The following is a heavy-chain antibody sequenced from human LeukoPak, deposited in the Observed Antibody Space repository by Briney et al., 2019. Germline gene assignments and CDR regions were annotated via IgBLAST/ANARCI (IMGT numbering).Heavy chain of an antibody. CDR3: ARDSMYYYDSSGSPFDY. CDR1: GFTFSTYN. D-gene: IGHD3-22*01. CDR2: ISGSSSYI. J-gene: IGHJ4*02. V-gene: IGHV3-21*01. Sequence: GGSLRLSCAASGFTFSTYNMNWVRQAPGKGLEWVSSISGSSSYIYYADSVKGRFSISRDNAKNSLYLQMNSLRAEDTAVYYCARDSMYYYDSSGSPFDYWGQGTLVTVSS.